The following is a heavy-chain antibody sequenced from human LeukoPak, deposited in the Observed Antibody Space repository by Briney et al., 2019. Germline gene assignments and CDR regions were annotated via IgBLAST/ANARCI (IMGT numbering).Heavy chain of an antibody. V-gene: IGHV3-7*01. CDR2: IKQDGSEK. J-gene: IGHJ4*02. Sequence: PGGSLRLSCAASGFTLISYWMSWVRQAPGKGLEWVANIKQDGSEKYYVDSVKGRFTISRDNGKNSLYLQMNSLRAEDTAVYYCATIFTYYYDSRGFYHDYWGQGTLVTVSS. D-gene: IGHD3-22*01. CDR1: GFTLISYW. CDR3: ATIFTYYYDSRGFYHDY.